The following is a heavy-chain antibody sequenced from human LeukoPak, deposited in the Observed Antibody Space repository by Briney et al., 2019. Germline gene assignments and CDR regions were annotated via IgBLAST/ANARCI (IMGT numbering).Heavy chain of an antibody. D-gene: IGHD6-13*01. Sequence: ASVKVSCKASGGTFSSYAISWVRQAPGQGLEWMGGIIPIFGTANYAQKFQGRVTITADESTSTAYMELSSLRSEDKAVYYCASGEQHPYYHYGMDVWGQGTTVTVSS. J-gene: IGHJ6*02. CDR3: ASGEQHPYYHYGMDV. CDR2: IIPIFGTA. V-gene: IGHV1-69*13. CDR1: GGTFSSYA.